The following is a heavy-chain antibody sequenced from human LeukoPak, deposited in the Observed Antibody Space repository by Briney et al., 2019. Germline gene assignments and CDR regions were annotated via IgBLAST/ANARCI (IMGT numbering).Heavy chain of an antibody. CDR2: IYHSGST. D-gene: IGHD4-17*01. CDR3: ARAFPFDDYGDPDAFDI. V-gene: IGHV4-59*12. Sequence: SETLSLTCTVSGGSISSYYWSWVRQPPGKGLEWLGNIYHSGSTYYNPSLKSRVIISVDRSKNQFSLKLSSVTAADTAVYYCARAFPFDDYGDPDAFDIWGQGTMVTVSS. J-gene: IGHJ3*02. CDR1: GGSISSYY.